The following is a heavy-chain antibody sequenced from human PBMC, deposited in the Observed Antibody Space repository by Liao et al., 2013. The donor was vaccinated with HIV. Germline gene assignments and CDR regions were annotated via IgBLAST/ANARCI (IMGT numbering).Heavy chain of an antibody. D-gene: IGHD6-6*01. J-gene: IGHJ6*03. CDR3: AREEVAARPQGYYYYYYMDV. V-gene: IGHV4-61*02. CDR1: GGSISSGSYF. CDR2: ISTSGSI. Sequence: QVQLQESGPGLVKPSQTLSLTCTVSGGSISSGSYFWSWIRRPAGKGLQWIGQISTSGSISYNPSLKSRLTISEDTSTNQFSLKLSSVTAADTAVYYCAREEVAARPQGYYYYYYMDVWAKDRRSPSP.